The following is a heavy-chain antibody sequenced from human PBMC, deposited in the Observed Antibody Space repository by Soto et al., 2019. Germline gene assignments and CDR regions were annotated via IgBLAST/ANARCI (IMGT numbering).Heavy chain of an antibody. CDR2: ISGSGGRT. V-gene: IGHV3-23*01. Sequence: EGQLLESGGGLVQPGGSLRLSRAASGFTFTTYAMAWVRQAPGKGLEWVSYISGSGGRTNYADSVKGRFTISRDNSKNTLYLQMSSLRPADTAVYYCTKDLKSGSAATLFDPWGQGTLVTVSS. CDR3: TKDLKSGSAATLFDP. J-gene: IGHJ5*02. CDR1: GFTFTTYA. D-gene: IGHD2-15*01.